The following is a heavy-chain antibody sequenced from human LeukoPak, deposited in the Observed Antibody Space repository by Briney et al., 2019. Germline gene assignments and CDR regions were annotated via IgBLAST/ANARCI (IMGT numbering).Heavy chain of an antibody. CDR3: ARSDSGSFDFDY. V-gene: IGHV4-39*07. CDR2: IYYSGST. CDR1: GGSISSSSYY. J-gene: IGHJ4*02. D-gene: IGHD1-26*01. Sequence: PSETLSLTCTVSGGSISSSSYYWGWIRQPPGKGLEWIGSIYYSGSTYYNPSLKSRVTISVDTSKNQFSLKLSSVTAADTAVYYCARSDSGSFDFDYWGQGTLVTVSS.